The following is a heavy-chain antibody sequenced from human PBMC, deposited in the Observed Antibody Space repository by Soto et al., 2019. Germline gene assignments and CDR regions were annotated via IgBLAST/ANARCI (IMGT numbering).Heavy chain of an antibody. CDR3: AREQAVAGFDY. D-gene: IGHD6-19*01. Sequence: SQTLTLTCAISGDSISSKSAAWNWSRQSPSRGLEWLGRTYYRSKWLNDYAVSVRGRITVNPDTSKNQFSLQLSSLRSEDTAVYYCAREQAVAGFDYWGQGTLVTVS. CDR2: TYYRSKWLN. V-gene: IGHV6-1*01. J-gene: IGHJ4*02. CDR1: GDSISSKSAA.